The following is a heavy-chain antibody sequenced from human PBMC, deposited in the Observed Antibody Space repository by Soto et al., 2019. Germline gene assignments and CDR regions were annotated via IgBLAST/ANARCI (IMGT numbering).Heavy chain of an antibody. CDR1: GYTFTSYG. CDR2: ISPHNDRT. Sequence: QVQLVQSGADVKKPGASVKVSCKASGYTFTSYGISWVRQAPGQGLEWMGWISPHNDRTKYARRFQDRVTMTTETPTSTVDMELGSLRSDDTAVYYCARDLYYSSGRYFDHDAFDIWGQGTVVTVSS. J-gene: IGHJ3*02. CDR3: ARDLYYSSGRYFDHDAFDI. V-gene: IGHV1-18*01. D-gene: IGHD6-19*01.